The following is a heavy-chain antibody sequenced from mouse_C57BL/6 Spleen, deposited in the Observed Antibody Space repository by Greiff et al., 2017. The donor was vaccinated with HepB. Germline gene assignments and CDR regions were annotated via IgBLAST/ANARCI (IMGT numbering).Heavy chain of an antibody. CDR2: ISGGGGNT. Sequence: EVKVVESGGGLVKPGGSLKLSCAASGFTFSSYTMSWVRQTPEKRLEWVATISGGGGNTYYPDSVKGRFTISRDNAKNTLYLQMSSLRSEDTALYYGARRDDYDGGYAMDYWGQGTSVTVSS. V-gene: IGHV5-9*01. CDR3: ARRDDYDGGYAMDY. D-gene: IGHD2-4*01. CDR1: GFTFSSYT. J-gene: IGHJ4*01.